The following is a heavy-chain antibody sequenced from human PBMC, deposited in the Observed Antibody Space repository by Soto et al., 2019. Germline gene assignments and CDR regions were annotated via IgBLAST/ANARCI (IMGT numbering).Heavy chain of an antibody. V-gene: IGHV4-34*01. J-gene: IGHJ4*02. CDR2: INHSGST. D-gene: IGHD3-9*01. CDR1: GGSFSGYY. Sequence: SETLSLTCAVYGGSFSGYYWTWIRQPPGTGQEWIGEINHSGSTNYNPSLKSRLIISVDTSKSQFSLKLSSVTAADTAVYYCVRFWLPPYSDALTDYTDAFDYWGQGTLVTVSS. CDR3: VRFWLPPYSDALTDYTDAFDY.